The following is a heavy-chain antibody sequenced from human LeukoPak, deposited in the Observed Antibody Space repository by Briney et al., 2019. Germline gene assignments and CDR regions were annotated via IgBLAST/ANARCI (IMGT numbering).Heavy chain of an antibody. CDR2: ISAYNGNT. J-gene: IGHJ4*02. CDR3: ASNTQTAAGTTIFDY. CDR1: GHTFTSYG. Sequence: GASVKVSCKASGHTFTSYGISWVRQAPGQGLEWMGWISAYNGNTNYAQKLQGRVTMTTDTSTSTAYMELRSLRSDDTAVYYCASNTQTAAGTTIFDYWGQGTLVTVSS. D-gene: IGHD6-13*01. V-gene: IGHV1-18*01.